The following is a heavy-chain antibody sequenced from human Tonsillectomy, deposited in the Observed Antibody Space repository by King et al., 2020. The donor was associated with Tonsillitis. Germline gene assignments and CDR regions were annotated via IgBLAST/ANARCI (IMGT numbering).Heavy chain of an antibody. D-gene: IGHD4-17*01. Sequence: VQLQESGPGLVKPSETLSLTCTVSGYSISSGYYWGWIRQPPGKGLEWIGNIYHTGSTYYNPSLKSRVTISVDTSRNQFSLKLSSVTAADTAVYYCARQAKVTTTGTRWGQGTLVTVS. CDR2: IYHTGST. J-gene: IGHJ4*02. CDR1: GYSISSGYY. CDR3: ARQAKVTTTGTR. V-gene: IGHV4-38-2*02.